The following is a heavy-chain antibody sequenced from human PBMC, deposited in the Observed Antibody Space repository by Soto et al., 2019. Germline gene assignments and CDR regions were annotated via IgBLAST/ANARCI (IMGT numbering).Heavy chain of an antibody. CDR1: GFTFSNAW. CDR3: TSPYCSGTSCYVDAFDI. J-gene: IGHJ3*02. Sequence: AGSLRLSCAASGFTFSNAWMSWVRQAPGKGLEWVGRIKSKTDGGTTDYAAPVKGRFTISRDDSKNTLYLQMNSLKTEDTAVYYCTSPYCSGTSCYVDAFDIWGQGTMVTVSS. CDR2: IKSKTDGGTT. V-gene: IGHV3-15*01. D-gene: IGHD2-2*01.